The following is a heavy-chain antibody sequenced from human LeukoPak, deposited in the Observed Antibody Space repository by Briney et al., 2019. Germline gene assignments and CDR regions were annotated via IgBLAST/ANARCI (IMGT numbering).Heavy chain of an antibody. D-gene: IGHD6-25*01. CDR3: TRVGIAAGIDY. CDR1: GLSVTTHG. CDR2: INTDGSST. Sequence: HAGGSLRLSCAASGLSVTTHGMHWVRQAPGKGLVWVSRINTDGSSTDYADSVKGRFTISRDNAKNTLYLQMNSLRAEDTAVYYCTRVGIAAGIDYWGQGTLVTVSS. J-gene: IGHJ4*02. V-gene: IGHV3-74*01.